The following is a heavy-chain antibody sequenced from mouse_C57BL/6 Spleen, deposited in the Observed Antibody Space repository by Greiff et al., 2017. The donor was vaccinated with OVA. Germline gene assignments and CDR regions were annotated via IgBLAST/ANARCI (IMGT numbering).Heavy chain of an antibody. CDR1: GYSFTGYY. V-gene: IGHV1-42*01. J-gene: IGHJ3*01. CDR3: ASNPRFAY. CDR2: INPSTGGT. Sequence: EVQLQQSGPELVKPGASVKISCKASGYSFTGYYMNWVKQSPEKSLEWIGEINPSTGGTTYNQKFKAKATLTVDKSSSTAYMQLKSLTSEDSAVYYCASNPRFAYWGQGTLVTVSA.